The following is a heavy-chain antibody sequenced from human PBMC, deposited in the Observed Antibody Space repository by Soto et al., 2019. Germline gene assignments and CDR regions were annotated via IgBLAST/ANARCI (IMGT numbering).Heavy chain of an antibody. CDR1: GYSFIDYY. D-gene: IGHD3-9*01. Sequence: QVQLVQSGAEVKKPGASVKVSCEASGYSFIDYYIHWVRQAPGQGFEWMGRISPKSAGTDYAKKFEDRVTLTWDTSLNTASVELSSLKPDATAVYYCAIPPGYISDWYYFDLWGQGTRVTVSS. V-gene: IGHV1-2*02. J-gene: IGHJ4*02. CDR3: AIPPGYISDWYYFDL. CDR2: ISPKSAGT.